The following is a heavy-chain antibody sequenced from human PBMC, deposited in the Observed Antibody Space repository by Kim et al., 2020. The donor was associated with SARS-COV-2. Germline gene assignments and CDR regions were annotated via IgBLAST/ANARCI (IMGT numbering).Heavy chain of an antibody. CDR2: IRTKFYGGTT. CDR3: TRVPFWNGYYGMDV. J-gene: IGHJ6*02. Sequence: GGSLRLSCTAAGFTCGDYAMSWFRQAPGKGLDWVGFIRTKFYGGTTEYAASVNGRFTMSRDDSKSIAYLQMNSLETEDSGVYYCTRVPFWNGYYGMDVWGQGTTVTVSS. V-gene: IGHV3-49*03. CDR1: GFTCGDYA. D-gene: IGHD3-3*01.